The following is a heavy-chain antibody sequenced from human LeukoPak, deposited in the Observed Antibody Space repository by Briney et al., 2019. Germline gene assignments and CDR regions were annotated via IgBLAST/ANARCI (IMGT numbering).Heavy chain of an antibody. CDR1: GGSMSSYY. J-gene: IGHJ4*02. Sequence: SETLSLTCTVSGGSMSSYYWSWVRQPPGKGLEWVGLIYYTGSASYSPSLKSRVTISVDASKNQFSLNLNSVTAADTAVYYCAKYHSSGLDYWGQGILVTVSS. V-gene: IGHV4-59*08. D-gene: IGHD6-19*01. CDR2: IYYTGSA. CDR3: AKYHSSGLDY.